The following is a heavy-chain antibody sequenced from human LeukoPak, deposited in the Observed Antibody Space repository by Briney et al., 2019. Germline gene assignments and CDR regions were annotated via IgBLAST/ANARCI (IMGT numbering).Heavy chain of an antibody. CDR2: ISAYNGNT. CDR1: GYTFTTYG. D-gene: IGHD6-6*01. J-gene: IGHJ5*02. V-gene: IGHV1-18*01. Sequence: GSVKDSCKASGYTFTTYGINWVRQAPGQGLEWMGWISAYNGNTNYAQNLQGRVTLTTDTSASTAYMELRSLRSDDTAVYYCARDLIAARPGWFDPWGQGTLVIVSS. CDR3: ARDLIAARPGWFDP.